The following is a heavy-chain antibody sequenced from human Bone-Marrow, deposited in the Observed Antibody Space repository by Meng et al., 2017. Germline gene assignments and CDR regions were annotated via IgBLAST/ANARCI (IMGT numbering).Heavy chain of an antibody. J-gene: IGHJ4*02. Sequence: SVKVSCKASGGTFSSYAINWVRQAPGQRLEWMGGIIACYGKTNYAQKFQGRVTITRDKSTSTAYMELSSLRSEDTAVYYCARARSVVNCYDSEHFDYWGQGTLVTVSS. CDR2: IIACYGKT. D-gene: IGHD3-22*01. CDR3: ARARSVVNCYDSEHFDY. V-gene: IGHV1-69*05. CDR1: GGTFSSYA.